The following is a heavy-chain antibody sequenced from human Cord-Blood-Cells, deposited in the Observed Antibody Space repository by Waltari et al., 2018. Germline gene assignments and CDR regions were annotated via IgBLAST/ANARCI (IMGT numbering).Heavy chain of an antibody. CDR3: ALIAAAGGGYYYGMDV. D-gene: IGHD6-13*01. J-gene: IGHJ6*02. Sequence: QVQLVESGGGVVQPGRSLRLSCAASGFTFSSYGMHWVRQAPGKGLAWVAVIWYDGSNKYYADSVKGRFTISRDNSKNTLYLQMNSLRAEDTAVYYCALIAAAGGGYYYGMDVWGQGTTVTVSS. V-gene: IGHV3-33*01. CDR1: GFTFSSYG. CDR2: IWYDGSNK.